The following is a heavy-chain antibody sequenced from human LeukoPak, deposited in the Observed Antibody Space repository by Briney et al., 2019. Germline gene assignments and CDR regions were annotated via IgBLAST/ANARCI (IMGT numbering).Heavy chain of an antibody. CDR2: IGGSGGNT. J-gene: IGHJ3*02. Sequence: GGSLRLSCAASGFTFSNYAMNWVRQTPGKGLQWVSSIGGSGGNTHYADSVKGRFTISRDSSKNTLYLQMNSLRAEDTAMYYCAKALGTFNYGAFAIWGQGTVVTVSS. CDR1: GFTFSNYA. V-gene: IGHV3-23*01. D-gene: IGHD3-16*01. CDR3: AKALGTFNYGAFAI.